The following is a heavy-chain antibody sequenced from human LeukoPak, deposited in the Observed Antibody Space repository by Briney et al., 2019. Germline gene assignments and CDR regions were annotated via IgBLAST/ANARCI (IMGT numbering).Heavy chain of an antibody. V-gene: IGHV1-2*02. Sequence: GASVKVSCTSSGYTFTVYYMHWVRQAPGQGLEWMGWINLNSGGTNYAQKFQGRVTMTRDTSISTAYMELSRLRSDDTAVYYCARVVASEYSGYVERAFDIWGQGTMVTVSS. CDR3: ARVVASEYSGYVERAFDI. CDR1: GYTFTVYY. CDR2: INLNSGGT. J-gene: IGHJ3*02. D-gene: IGHD5-12*01.